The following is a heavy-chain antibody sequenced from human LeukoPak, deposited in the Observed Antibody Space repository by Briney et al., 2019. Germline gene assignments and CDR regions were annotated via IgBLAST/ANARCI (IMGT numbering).Heavy chain of an antibody. V-gene: IGHV3-7*01. CDR2: MKEDGSEQ. Sequence: GGSLRLSCAASGFTFSSDYMSWVRQAPGKGLEWVANMKEDGSEQNYADSVKGRFTITRDNAKSSLYLQMNSLRGDDTALYYCAREHWFGELGTWGQGTLVSVSS. CDR1: GFTFSSDY. D-gene: IGHD3-10*01. CDR3: AREHWFGELGT. J-gene: IGHJ4*02.